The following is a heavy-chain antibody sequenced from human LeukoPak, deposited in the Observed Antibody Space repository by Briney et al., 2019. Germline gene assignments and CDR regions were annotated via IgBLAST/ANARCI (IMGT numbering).Heavy chain of an antibody. V-gene: IGHV1-69*13. Sequence: ASVKVSCKASGYTFTNYTINWVRQTPGQGLEWMGGITPIFGTANYAQKFQGRVTITAVESMSTAYMELSSLRSEDTAVYYCARGWLAETTVVTPYNYWGQGTLVTVSS. CDR2: ITPIFGTA. D-gene: IGHD4-23*01. J-gene: IGHJ4*02. CDR1: GYTFTNYT. CDR3: ARGWLAETTVVTPYNY.